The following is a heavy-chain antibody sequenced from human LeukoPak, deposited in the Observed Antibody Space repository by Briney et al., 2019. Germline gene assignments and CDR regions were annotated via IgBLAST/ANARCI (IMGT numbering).Heavy chain of an antibody. V-gene: IGHV3-9*01. J-gene: IGHJ4*02. D-gene: IGHD1-26*01. CDR3: AKEYSGSYYGEYYFDY. CDR2: ISWNSGSI. Sequence: PGTSLRLSCSAAGFTFDDYAMHCVRHAAGKGLEWVSGISWNSGSIGYADSVKGRSTISRDNAKNSLYLQMNSLRAEDTALYYCAKEYSGSYYGEYYFDYWGQGTLVTVSS. CDR1: GFTFDDYA.